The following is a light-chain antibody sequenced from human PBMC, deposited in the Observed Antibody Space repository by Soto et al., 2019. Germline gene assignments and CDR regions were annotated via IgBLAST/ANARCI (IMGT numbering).Light chain of an antibody. Sequence: QSVLTQPASLSGSPGQSITISCTGTSSDVGSYNLVSWYQQHPGKAPKLMIFESNKLPSGVSNRFSGSKSGNAASLTISGLQAEDEADYYCCSYAGSDTTYVFGTGTKVTVL. J-gene: IGLJ1*01. V-gene: IGLV2-23*01. CDR2: ESN. CDR3: CSYAGSDTTYV. CDR1: SSDVGSYNL.